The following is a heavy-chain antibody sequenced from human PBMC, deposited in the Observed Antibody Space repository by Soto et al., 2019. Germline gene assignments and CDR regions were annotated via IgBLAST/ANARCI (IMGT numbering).Heavy chain of an antibody. V-gene: IGHV1-69*01. D-gene: IGHD6-13*01. CDR1: GGTFSSYA. Sequence: SVKVSCKASGGTFSSYAISWVRQAPGQGLEWMGGIIPIFGTANYAQKFQGRVTITADESTSTAYMELSSLRSEDTAVYYCARGLPDIAAAPYYFDYWGQGTLVTVSS. J-gene: IGHJ4*02. CDR3: ARGLPDIAAAPYYFDY. CDR2: IIPIFGTA.